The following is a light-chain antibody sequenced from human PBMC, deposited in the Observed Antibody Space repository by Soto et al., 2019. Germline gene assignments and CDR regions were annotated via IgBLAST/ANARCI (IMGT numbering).Light chain of an antibody. CDR2: GAS. Sequence: DIQMTQSPSSLSASVGDRVTITCQASQDIRKYLNWYQQKPGRAPKLLIYGASNLETGVPSRFSGSGYGTDFTFTICSLQPEDIATYFCQHYDNLPPFTFGPGTKVAIK. CDR3: QHYDNLPPFT. V-gene: IGKV1-33*01. J-gene: IGKJ3*01. CDR1: QDIRKY.